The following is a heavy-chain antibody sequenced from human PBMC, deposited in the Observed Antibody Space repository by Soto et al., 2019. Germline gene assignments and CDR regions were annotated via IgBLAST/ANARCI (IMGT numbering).Heavy chain of an antibody. J-gene: IGHJ4*02. Sequence: GGSLRLSCEASGFTFNTYSMHWVRQPPGKGLEWLAAIWYDGTQKYYADSVKGRFIIPRDNSKETLYLEMNSLRAEDTAVYYCARAGGTTVTGLWHFDSWGQGTLVTVS. CDR1: GFTFNTYS. V-gene: IGHV3-33*01. CDR3: ARAGGTTVTGLWHFDS. D-gene: IGHD4-17*01. CDR2: IWYDGTQK.